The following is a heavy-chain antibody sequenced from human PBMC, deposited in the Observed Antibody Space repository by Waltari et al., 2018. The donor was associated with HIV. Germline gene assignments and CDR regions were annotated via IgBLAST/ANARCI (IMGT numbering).Heavy chain of an antibody. J-gene: IGHJ4*02. CDR1: AFPFRSSG. CDR2: ISYDGSTK. V-gene: IGHV3-30*18. D-gene: IGHD3-22*01. CDR3: AKAKVVSSYYYSLEY. Sequence: QVHLVESGGGVVQPGRSLRLPCAASAFPFRSSGLHWVRQAPGKGLEWVAIISYDGSTKYYADSVKGRFIISRDNSKNTLYLQLNTLRPEDTAMYFCAKAKVVSSYYYSLEYWGQGTLVTVSS.